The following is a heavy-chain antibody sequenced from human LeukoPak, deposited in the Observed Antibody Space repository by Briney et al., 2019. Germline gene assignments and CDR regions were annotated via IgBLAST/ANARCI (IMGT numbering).Heavy chain of an antibody. Sequence: GESLKISCKGSGYSFTSYWIGWVRQMPGKGLEWMGIIYPGDSDTRYSPSFQGQVTISADKSISTAYLQWSSLKASDTAMYHCARHPDRRDGYNYFDYWGQGTLVTVSS. D-gene: IGHD5-24*01. J-gene: IGHJ4*02. CDR3: ARHPDRRDGYNYFDY. CDR2: IYPGDSDT. V-gene: IGHV5-51*01. CDR1: GYSFTSYW.